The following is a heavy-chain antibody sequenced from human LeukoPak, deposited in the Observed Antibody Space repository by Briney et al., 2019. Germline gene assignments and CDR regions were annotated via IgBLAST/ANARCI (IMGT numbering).Heavy chain of an antibody. D-gene: IGHD3-10*01. Sequence: GGSLRLSCAASGFSVSTKYMNWVRQAPGKGLEWVSIIYSGGTTYYGESVEGRFTISRDTSKNTVFLQMNSLRVEDTAVYYCARLGDHYPCNLDLWGRGTLVTVSS. CDR3: ARLGDHYPCNLDL. CDR1: GFSVSTKY. CDR2: IYSGGTT. V-gene: IGHV3-53*01. J-gene: IGHJ2*01.